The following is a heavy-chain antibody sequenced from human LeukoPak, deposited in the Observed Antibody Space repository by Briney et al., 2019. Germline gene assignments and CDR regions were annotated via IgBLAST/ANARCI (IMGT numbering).Heavy chain of an antibody. J-gene: IGHJ4*02. CDR1: GGSFSGYY. D-gene: IGHD3-3*01. CDR2: INHSGST. V-gene: IGHV4-34*01. Sequence: SETLSLTCAVYGGSFSGYYWSWIRQPPGKGLEWIGEINHSGSTNYNPSLKSRVTISVDTSKNQFSLKLSSVTAADTAVYYCARDKDPMIPLRSLADWGQGTLVTVSS. CDR3: ARDKDPMIPLRSLAD.